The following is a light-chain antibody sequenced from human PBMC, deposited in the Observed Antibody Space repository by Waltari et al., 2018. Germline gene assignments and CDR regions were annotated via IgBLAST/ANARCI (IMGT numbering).Light chain of an antibody. V-gene: IGKV1-5*03. CDR3: QQYSNYYT. CDR1: ESISTW. CDR2: KAS. Sequence: DIQMTQSPSTLSASVGDTVTFTCRASESISTWLAWYQQSPGKAPKLLSYKASYLETGVPSRFSGSGSGTEFSLTISSLRPDDSATYYCQQYSNYYTFGQGTKLEIK. J-gene: IGKJ2*01.